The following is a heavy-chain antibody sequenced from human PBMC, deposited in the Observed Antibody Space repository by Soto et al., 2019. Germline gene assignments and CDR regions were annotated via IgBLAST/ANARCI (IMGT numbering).Heavy chain of an antibody. CDR3: AXEAGDYLYYYYYYGMDV. V-gene: IGHV3-48*02. CDR1: GFTFSSYS. J-gene: IGHJ6*02. Sequence: GGSLRLSCAASGFTFSSYSMNWVRQAPGKGLEWVSYISSSSSTIYYADSVKGRFTISRDNAKNSLYLQMNSLRDEDTAVYYCAXEAGDYLYYYYYYGMDVWGQGTTVTVSS. CDR2: ISSSSSTI. D-gene: IGHD4-17*01.